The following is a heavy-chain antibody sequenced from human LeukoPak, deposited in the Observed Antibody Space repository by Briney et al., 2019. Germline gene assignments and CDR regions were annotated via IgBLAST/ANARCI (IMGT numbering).Heavy chain of an antibody. CDR2: ISGSGGTT. CDR1: GFTFSSYG. CDR3: AKTNGYYSD. Sequence: GGSLRPSCAASGFTFSSYGMNWVRQAPGKGLEWVSGISGSGGTTYYADSVKGRFTISRDNSKNPLSLQVSSLRAEDTAVYYCAKTNGYYSDWGQGTLVTVSS. D-gene: IGHD3-22*01. V-gene: IGHV3-23*01. J-gene: IGHJ4*02.